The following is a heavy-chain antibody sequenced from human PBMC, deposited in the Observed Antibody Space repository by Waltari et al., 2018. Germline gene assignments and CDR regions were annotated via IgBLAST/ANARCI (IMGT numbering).Heavy chain of an antibody. Sequence: QLQLQESGPGLVKPSETLSLSCTVAGASISSKSYYWGWIRQPPGKGLEWIGSLCYGGSNYNPSLQSRVTISADTSKNRLSLKLTSVTATDTAVYYCARRPYDILTGGFDSWGQGTLVTVSS. V-gene: IGHV4-39*02. CDR3: ARRPYDILTGGFDS. D-gene: IGHD3-9*01. J-gene: IGHJ4*02. CDR2: LCYGGS. CDR1: GASISSKSYY.